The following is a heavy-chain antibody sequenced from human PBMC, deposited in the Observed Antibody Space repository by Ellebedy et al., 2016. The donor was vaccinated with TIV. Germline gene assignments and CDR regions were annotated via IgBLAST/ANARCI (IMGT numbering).Heavy chain of an antibody. Sequence: GESLKISCKGSGYSFTSYWIGWVRQMPGKGLEWMGIIYPGDSDTRYSPSFQGQVTISADKSISTAYLQWSSLKASDTAMYYCASHLYGDNVSGGWYFDLWGRGTLVTVSS. D-gene: IGHD4-17*01. CDR2: IYPGDSDT. J-gene: IGHJ2*01. CDR1: GYSFTSYW. V-gene: IGHV5-51*01. CDR3: ASHLYGDNVSGGWYFDL.